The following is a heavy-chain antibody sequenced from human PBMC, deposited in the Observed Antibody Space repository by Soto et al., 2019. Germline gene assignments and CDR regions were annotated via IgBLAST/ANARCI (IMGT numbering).Heavy chain of an antibody. D-gene: IGHD2-2*02. V-gene: IGHV1-69*13. CDR3: ARYRSRNRPYTFYYGMDV. CDR1: GGTFSSYA. J-gene: IGHJ6*02. CDR2: IIPIFGTA. Sequence: SVKVSCKASGGTFSSYAISWVRQAPGQGLEWMGGIIPIFGTANYAQKFQGRVTITADESTSTAYMELSSLRSEDTAVYYCARYRSRNRPYTFYYGMDVWGQGTTVTVSS.